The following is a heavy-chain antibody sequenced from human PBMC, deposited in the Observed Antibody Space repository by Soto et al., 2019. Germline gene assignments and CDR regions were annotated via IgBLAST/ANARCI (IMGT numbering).Heavy chain of an antibody. Sequence: SETLSLTCAVSGGSFSGYYWNWIRQPPGKGLEWLGEISRSGSATYNPSLKGRVTMSVDTSKNQISLNVTSVTAADTAVYYCARGXLMTYYYNSGSRDRGYFDFWGQGTLVTVSS. V-gene: IGHV4-34*01. CDR3: ARGXLMTYYYNSGSRDRGYFDF. CDR1: GGSFSGYY. CDR2: ISRSGSA. D-gene: IGHD3-10*01. J-gene: IGHJ4*02.